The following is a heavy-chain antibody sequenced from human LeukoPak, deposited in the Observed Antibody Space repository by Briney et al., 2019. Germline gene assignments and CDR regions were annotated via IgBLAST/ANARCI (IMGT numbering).Heavy chain of an antibody. CDR1: GGSISSYY. D-gene: IGHD6-13*01. V-gene: IGHV4-4*07. CDR3: ARVLGDYSSSWYSEDV. J-gene: IGHJ6*02. CDR2: IYTSGGT. Sequence: SETLSLTCTVSGGSISSYYWSWIRQPAGKGLEWIGRIYTSGGTNYNPSLKSRVTMSVDTSKNQFSLKLSSVTAADTAVYYCARVLGDYSSSWYSEDVWGQGTTVTVSS.